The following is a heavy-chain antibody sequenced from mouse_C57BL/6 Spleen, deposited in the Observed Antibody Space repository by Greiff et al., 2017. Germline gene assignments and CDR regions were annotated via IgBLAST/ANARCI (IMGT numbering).Heavy chain of an antibody. J-gene: IGHJ2*01. Sequence: QVQLQQPGAELVRPGSSVKLSCKASGYTFTSYWMHWVKQRPIQGLEWIGNIDPSDSETHYNQKFKDKATLTVDKSSSTAYMQLSSLTSEDSAVYYWARVYHDYDGAPFDYWGQGTTLTASS. CDR2: IDPSDSET. V-gene: IGHV1-52*01. CDR3: ARVYHDYDGAPFDY. CDR1: GYTFTSYW. D-gene: IGHD2-4*01.